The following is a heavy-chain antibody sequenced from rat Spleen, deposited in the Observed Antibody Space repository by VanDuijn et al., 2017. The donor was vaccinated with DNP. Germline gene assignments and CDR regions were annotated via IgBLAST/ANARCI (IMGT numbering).Heavy chain of an antibody. CDR3: ATALCDY. V-gene: IGHV5-25*01. Sequence: EVQLVESGGGLVQPGRSMKLSCAASGFTFSNFPMAWVRQTPTKGLEWVASINTGGGSTYYRASVKGRFTISRDNAKSTLYLQMDSLRSEDTATYYCATALCDYWGQGVMVTVSS. D-gene: IGHD3-2*01. J-gene: IGHJ2*01. CDR1: GFTFSNFP. CDR2: INTGGGST.